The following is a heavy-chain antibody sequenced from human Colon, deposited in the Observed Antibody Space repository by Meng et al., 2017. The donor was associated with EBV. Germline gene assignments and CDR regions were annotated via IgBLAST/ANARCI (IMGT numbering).Heavy chain of an antibody. V-gene: IGHV4-61*01. CDR2: IYYIGGT. Sequence: QLQESAPWLVTPSEPLSLTCTVSGASVATGRYYWSWIRQPPGKGLEWIAYIYYIGGTNYNPSLKSRLTISLDTSKNQFSLTLRSVTAADTAVYYCARVSGRSFDPWGQGTLVTVSS. CDR3: ARVSGRSFDP. D-gene: IGHD3-10*01. J-gene: IGHJ5*02. CDR1: GASVATGRYY.